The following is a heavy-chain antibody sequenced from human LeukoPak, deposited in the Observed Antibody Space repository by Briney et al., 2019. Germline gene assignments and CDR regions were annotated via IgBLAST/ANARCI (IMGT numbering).Heavy chain of an antibody. CDR1: GFTLSSYS. J-gene: IGHJ4*02. CDR2: ISSSSSYI. V-gene: IGHV3-21*01. CDR3: ARDRYCSGGSCYSNFDY. Sequence: GGSLRLSCAASGFTLSSYSMNWVRQAPGKGLEWVSSISSSSSYIYYADSVKGRFTISRDNAKNSLYLQMNSLRAEDTAVYYCARDRYCSGGSCYSNFDYWGQGTLVTVSS. D-gene: IGHD2-15*01.